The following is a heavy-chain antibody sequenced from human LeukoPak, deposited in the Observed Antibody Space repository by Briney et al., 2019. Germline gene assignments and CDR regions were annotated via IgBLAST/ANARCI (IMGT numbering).Heavy chain of an antibody. CDR3: ARAPWKQLSTGYNWYDP. V-gene: IGHV4-59*01. Sequence: PSETLSLTCTVSGGSISSYYWSWIRQPPGKGLEGIGYIYYSGSTNYNPSLKSRVTISVDTSKNQFSLKLSSVTAADTAVYYCARAPWKQLSTGYNWYDPWGQGTLVTVSS. CDR1: GGSISSYY. CDR2: IYYSGST. J-gene: IGHJ5*02. D-gene: IGHD6-13*01.